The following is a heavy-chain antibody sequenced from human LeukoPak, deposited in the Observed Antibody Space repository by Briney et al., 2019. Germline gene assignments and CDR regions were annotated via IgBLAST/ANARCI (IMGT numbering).Heavy chain of an antibody. CDR3: ARDIRRRIAAAGTATWFDP. CDR1: GGSISSYY. V-gene: IGHV4-59*01. D-gene: IGHD6-13*01. Sequence: PSETLSLTCTVSGGSISSYYWSWIRQPPGKGLEWIGYIYYSGSTNYNPSLKSRVTISVDTSKNQFSLKLSSVTAADTAVYYCARDIRRRIAAAGTATWFDPWGQGTLVTVSS. J-gene: IGHJ5*02. CDR2: IYYSGST.